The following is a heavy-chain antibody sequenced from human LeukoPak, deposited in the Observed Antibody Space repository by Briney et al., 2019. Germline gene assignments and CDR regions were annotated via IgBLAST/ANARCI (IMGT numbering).Heavy chain of an antibody. D-gene: IGHD1-26*01. J-gene: IGHJ4*02. CDR3: AYSGSYGHLGY. V-gene: IGHV4-39*01. Sequence: SETLSLTCTVSGGSISSNAYYWAWLRQPPGKGLEWIGSIYSSVSTYYNPSLKSRVTISVDTSKNQFSLRLSSVTAADTALYHCAYSGSYGHLGYWGQGIPVTVSS. CDR1: GGSISSNAYY. CDR2: IYSSVST.